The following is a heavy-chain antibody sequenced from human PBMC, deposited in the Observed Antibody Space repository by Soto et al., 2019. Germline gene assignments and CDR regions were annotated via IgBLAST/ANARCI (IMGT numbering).Heavy chain of an antibody. CDR3: ARDVIGTTDRFDP. CDR2: MNPNTGNA. J-gene: IGHJ5*02. CDR1: GYTFTSAD. D-gene: IGHD1-7*01. Sequence: QVQLVQSGAEVKKPGASVKLSCKAFGYTFTSADINWVRQTTGQGLEWMGWMNPNTGNAGHAQKFQCRVTMTRDTTISTAYMELTSLTSDDTAVYFCARDVIGTTDRFDPWGQGTLVTVSS. V-gene: IGHV1-8*01.